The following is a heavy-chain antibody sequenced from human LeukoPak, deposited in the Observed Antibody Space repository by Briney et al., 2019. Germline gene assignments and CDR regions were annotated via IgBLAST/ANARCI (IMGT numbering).Heavy chain of an antibody. D-gene: IGHD3-10*01. CDR1: GFTFSSYS. CDR2: ISSSSSTI. V-gene: IGHV3-48*01. Sequence: GGSLRLSCAASGFTFSSYSMNWVRQAPGKGLEWVSYISSSSSTIYYADSVKGRFTISRDNSKNTLYLQMNSLRAEDTAVYYCAKVHKGVGVLNYWGQGTLVTVSS. CDR3: AKVHKGVGVLNY. J-gene: IGHJ4*02.